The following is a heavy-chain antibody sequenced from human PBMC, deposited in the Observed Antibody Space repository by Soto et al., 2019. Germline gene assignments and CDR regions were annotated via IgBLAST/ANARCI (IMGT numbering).Heavy chain of an antibody. J-gene: IGHJ4*02. CDR3: AREEAAIFDN. D-gene: IGHD2-2*02. V-gene: IGHV3-30-3*01. CDR1: RFTFSSYA. CDR2: ISYDGSHK. Sequence: GGSLRLSCAAFRFTFSSYAMHWVRQAPGKGLEWVAVISYDGSHKNHADSVKGRFTISRDNSEDTLYLQMNSLRTEDTAVYYCAREEAAIFDNWGQGTLVTVSS.